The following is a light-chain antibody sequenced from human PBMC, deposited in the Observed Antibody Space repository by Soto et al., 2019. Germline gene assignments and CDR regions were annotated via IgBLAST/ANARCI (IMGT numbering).Light chain of an antibody. V-gene: IGKV3-20*01. CDR1: QSFRGL. CDR2: GAS. J-gene: IGKJ1*01. CDR3: HQYGSSGT. Sequence: VLTQSPVTLSLSPGERATLSCRASQSFRGLLAWYQQKPGQAPRLLIYGASSRATGIPDRFSGSGSGTDFTLTISRLEPEDFAVYYCHQYGSSGTFGQGNKVDIK.